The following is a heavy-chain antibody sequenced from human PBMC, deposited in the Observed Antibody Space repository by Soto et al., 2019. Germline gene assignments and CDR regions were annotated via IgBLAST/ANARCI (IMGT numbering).Heavy chain of an antibody. CDR1: GGTFSSYA. CDR3: ARDRDNGIAAAYNWFDP. CDR2: IIPIFGTA. Sequence: QVQLVQSGAEVTKPGSSVNVSCKASGGTFSSYAISWVRQAPGQGLEWMGGIIPIFGTANYAQKFQGRVTITADESTSTAYIELSSLRSEDTAVYYCARDRDNGIAAAYNWFDPWGQGTLVTVSS. J-gene: IGHJ5*02. V-gene: IGHV1-69*12. D-gene: IGHD6-13*01.